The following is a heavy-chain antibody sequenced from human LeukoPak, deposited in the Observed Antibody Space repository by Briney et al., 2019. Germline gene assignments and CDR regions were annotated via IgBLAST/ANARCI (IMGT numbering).Heavy chain of an antibody. CDR1: GGSISSYY. D-gene: IGHD1-26*01. J-gene: IGHJ5*02. CDR3: ARDPSGSYFGFFDP. V-gene: IGHV4-59*01. Sequence: SETLSLTCTVSGGSISSYYWSWLRQPPGKGLEWIGYVYSSGNNNYNPSLKTRVTISVDTSKNQFSLKLSSVTAADTAVYYCARDPSGSYFGFFDPWGQGTLVTVSS. CDR2: VYSSGNN.